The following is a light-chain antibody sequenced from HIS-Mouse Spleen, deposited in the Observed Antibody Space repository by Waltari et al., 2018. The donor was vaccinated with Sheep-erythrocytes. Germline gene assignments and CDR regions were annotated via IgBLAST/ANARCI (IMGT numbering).Light chain of an antibody. CDR2: GAS. CDR3: QQYGSSLRT. J-gene: IGKJ1*01. Sequence: TQSPGTLSLSPGERATLSCRASQSVSSSYLAWCQQKPGQAPRLLIYGASSRATGIPDRFSGSGSGTDFTLTISRLEPEDFAVYYCQQYGSSLRTFGQGTKVEIK. V-gene: IGKV3-20*01. CDR1: QSVSSSY.